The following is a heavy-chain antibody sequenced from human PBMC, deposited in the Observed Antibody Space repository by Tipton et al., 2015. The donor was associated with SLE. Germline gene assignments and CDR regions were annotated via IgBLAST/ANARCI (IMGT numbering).Heavy chain of an antibody. D-gene: IGHD4-17*01. V-gene: IGHV4-34*01. Sequence: TLSLTCAVYGGSFSGYYWSWIRQPPGKGLEWIGEINHSGSTNYNPSLKSRVTISVDTSKNQFSLKLSSVTAADTAVYYCARVADDYGDPYYFDYWGQGTLVTVSS. CDR1: GGSFSGYY. J-gene: IGHJ4*02. CDR2: INHSGST. CDR3: ARVADDYGDPYYFDY.